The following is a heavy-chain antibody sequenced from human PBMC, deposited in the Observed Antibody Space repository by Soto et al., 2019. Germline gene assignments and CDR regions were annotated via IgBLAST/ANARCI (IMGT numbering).Heavy chain of an antibody. CDR1: GGSISSGGYS. V-gene: IGHV4-30-2*01. CDR2: IYHSGST. CDR3: ARRANSGYDLFDY. Sequence: QLQLQESGSGLVKPSQTLSLTCAVSGGSISSGGYSWSWIRQPPGNGLEWIGYIYHSGSTYDNPSLKSRVTISEDRSKNQVPLKLSSVTAADTGVYYCARRANSGYDLFDYWGQGTLVTVSS. D-gene: IGHD5-12*01. J-gene: IGHJ4*02.